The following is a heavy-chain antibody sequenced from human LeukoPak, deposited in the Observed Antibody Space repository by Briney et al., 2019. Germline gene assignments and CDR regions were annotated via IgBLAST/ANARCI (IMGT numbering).Heavy chain of an antibody. D-gene: IGHD2-2*02. CDR3: AKGGIGYCSSTSCYTNWFDP. CDR2: ISGSGDST. V-gene: IGHV3-23*01. CDR1: GFTFSNYA. J-gene: IGHJ5*02. Sequence: GGSLRLSCAASGFTFSNYAMSWVRQAPGKGLEWVSAISGSGDSTYYADSVKGRFTISRDNSKNTLYLQMNSLRAEDTAVYYCAKGGIGYCSSTSCYTNWFDPWGQGTLVTVSS.